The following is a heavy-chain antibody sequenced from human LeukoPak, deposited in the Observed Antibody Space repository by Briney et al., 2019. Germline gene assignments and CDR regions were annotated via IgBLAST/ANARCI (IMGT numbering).Heavy chain of an antibody. CDR1: GYTFTGYY. CDR3: ATASAVAGYFAIDY. Sequence: ASVKVSCKASGYTFTGYYMHWVRQAPGQGLEWMGWINPNSGGTNYAQKFQGRVTMTRDTSISTAYMELSRLRPEDTAVYYCATASAVAGYFAIDYWGQGTLVTVSS. CDR2: INPNSGGT. D-gene: IGHD6-19*01. J-gene: IGHJ4*02. V-gene: IGHV1-2*02.